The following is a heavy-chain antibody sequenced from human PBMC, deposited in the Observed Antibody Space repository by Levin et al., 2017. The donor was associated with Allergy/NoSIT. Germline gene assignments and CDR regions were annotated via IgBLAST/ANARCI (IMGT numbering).Heavy chain of an antibody. CDR2: ISGAGDTT. V-gene: IGHV3-23*01. D-gene: IGHD2-15*01. CDR1: GFTFSSYS. CDR3: AKEGVRYCIEGLCG. J-gene: IGHJ4*02. Sequence: AGGSLRLSCAASGFTFSSYSMSWVRQAPGKGLEWVSAISGAGDTTYYADSVKGRFSTSRDNSKNTLYLQMSSLRAEDTAIYYCAKEGVRYCIEGLCGWGQGTLVTVSS.